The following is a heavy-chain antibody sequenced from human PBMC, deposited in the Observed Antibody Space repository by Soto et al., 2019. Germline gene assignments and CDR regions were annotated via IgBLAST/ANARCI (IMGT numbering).Heavy chain of an antibody. Sequence: ASVKVSCKASGYTFTSYGISWVRQAPGQGLEWIGWISAYNGNTNYAQKLQGRVTMTTDTSTSTAYMELRSLRSDDTAVYYCARDIRTGATNWFDPWGQGTLVTVSS. J-gene: IGHJ5*02. D-gene: IGHD1-7*01. CDR1: GYTFTSYG. V-gene: IGHV1-18*01. CDR2: ISAYNGNT. CDR3: ARDIRTGATNWFDP.